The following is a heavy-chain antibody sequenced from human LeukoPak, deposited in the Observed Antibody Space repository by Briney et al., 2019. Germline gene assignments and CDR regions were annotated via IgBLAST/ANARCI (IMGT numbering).Heavy chain of an antibody. CDR2: MNSDGTTR. D-gene: IGHD2-2*02. V-gene: IGHV3-74*01. J-gene: IGHJ4*02. CDR1: GFTFSTYW. Sequence: GGSLRLSCTASGFTFSTYWMHWVRQAPGKGLLWVSRMNSDGTTRDYADSVKGRFTVSRDNAKNTLYLEMNSLRAEDTAVYYCARDYCSSTSCYIDYFDYWGQGTLVTVSS. CDR3: ARDYCSSTSCYIDYFDY.